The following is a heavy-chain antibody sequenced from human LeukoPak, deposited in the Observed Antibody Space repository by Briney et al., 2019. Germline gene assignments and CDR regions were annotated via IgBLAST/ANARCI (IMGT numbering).Heavy chain of an antibody. CDR1: DDSITMYY. Sequence: SETLSLTCTVSDDSITMYYWTWIRQPPGKGLEWIGYVDHTGSTSYSPSLKSRVTISADTSQNQFSLKLSSVTAADTAVYYCASRKLGNDYWGQGTLVTVSS. CDR2: VDHTGST. V-gene: IGHV4-59*01. J-gene: IGHJ4*02. CDR3: ASRKLGNDY. D-gene: IGHD7-27*01.